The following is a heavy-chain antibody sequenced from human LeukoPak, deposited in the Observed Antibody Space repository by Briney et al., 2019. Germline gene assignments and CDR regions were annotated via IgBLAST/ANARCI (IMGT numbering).Heavy chain of an antibody. CDR2: INPSGGST. CDR3: ARGPDLLQYTVMVPEGIDY. CDR1: GYTFTSYG. Sequence: ASVTVSCKASGYTFTSYGISWVRQAPGQGLEWMGIINPSGGSTNFAQKFQGRVTMTTDTSTSTVNMELSSLRSEDTAVYYCARGPDLLQYTVMVPEGIDYWGQGTLVTVSS. D-gene: IGHD5-18*01. V-gene: IGHV1-46*01. J-gene: IGHJ4*02.